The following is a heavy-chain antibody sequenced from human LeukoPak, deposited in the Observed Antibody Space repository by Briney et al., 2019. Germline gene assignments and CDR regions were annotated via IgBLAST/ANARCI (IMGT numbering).Heavy chain of an antibody. CDR1: GFTFSNAW. CDR2: IKSKTDGGTT. D-gene: IGHD5-18*01. Sequence: PGGSLRLSCAASGFTFSNAWMSWVRQAPGKGLEWVGRIKSKTDGGTTDYAAPVKGRFTISRDDSKSTLYLQMNSLKTEDTAVYYCTTDFVDTAMVSGYYFDYWGQGTLVTVSS. J-gene: IGHJ4*02. CDR3: TTDFVDTAMVSGYYFDY. V-gene: IGHV3-15*01.